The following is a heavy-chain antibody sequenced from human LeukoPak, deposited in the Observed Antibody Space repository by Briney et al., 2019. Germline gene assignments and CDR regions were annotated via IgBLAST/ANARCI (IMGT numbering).Heavy chain of an antibody. V-gene: IGHV3-30*03. CDR3: ASNTGD. J-gene: IGHJ4*02. Sequence: GGSLRLSCAASGFIFSNFDMHWIRQAPGKGLEWVAVISYDGSNRYYADSVKGRFTISRDNSKSTLYLQVDSLRAEDTAVYYCASNTGDWGQGTLVTDSS. CDR1: GFIFSNFD. D-gene: IGHD1-14*01. CDR2: ISYDGSNR.